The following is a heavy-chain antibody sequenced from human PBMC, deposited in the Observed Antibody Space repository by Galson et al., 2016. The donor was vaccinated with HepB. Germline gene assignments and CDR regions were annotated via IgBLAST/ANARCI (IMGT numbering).Heavy chain of an antibody. CDR3: AKGVVRFLEWISYGGYYMDI. Sequence: SLRLSCAASGFNFSNYIIHWVRQTPGKGLEWVAVISNDGLNQYYADSVKGRFVISRDNFKNTLYLQLNSLRTDDTAKYYCAKGVVRFLEWISYGGYYMDIWGKGTTVTVSS. V-gene: IGHV3-30*09. J-gene: IGHJ6*03. CDR1: GFNFSNYI. D-gene: IGHD3-3*01. CDR2: ISNDGLNQ.